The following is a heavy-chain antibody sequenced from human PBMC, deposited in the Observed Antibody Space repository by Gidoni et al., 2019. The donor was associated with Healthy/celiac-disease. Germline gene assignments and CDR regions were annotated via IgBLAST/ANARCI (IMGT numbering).Heavy chain of an antibody. CDR3: ARGPFIDSSSWSLFMDY. CDR1: GLTVSDYY. CDR2: ISSSGSTI. Sequence: QVQLVESGGGLVKPGGSLRLSGAPSGLTVSDYYMSWIRQARGKGLEWVSYISSSGSTIYYAASLKRRFTISRDNAKNSLYLQMNSLRAEDTAVYYCARGPFIDSSSWSLFMDYWGQGTLVTVSS. V-gene: IGHV3-11*01. D-gene: IGHD6-13*01. J-gene: IGHJ4*02.